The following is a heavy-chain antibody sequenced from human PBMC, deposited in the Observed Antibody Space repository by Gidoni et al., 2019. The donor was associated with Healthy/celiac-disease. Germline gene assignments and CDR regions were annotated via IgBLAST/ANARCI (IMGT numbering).Heavy chain of an antibody. D-gene: IGHD4-17*01. CDR2: IIPIFGTA. CDR1: GGSFSSYD. V-gene: IGHV1-69*01. J-gene: IGHJ3*02. Sequence: QVQLVQSVAEVKKPGSSVKVSCEACGGSFSSYDIRWVRQAPGQGLEWMGGIIPIFGTANYAQKFQGRVTITADDSTSTAYMELSSLRSEDTAVYYCARDRRGDGDYDLEGPPDIWGQGTMVTVSS. CDR3: ARDRRGDGDYDLEGPPDI.